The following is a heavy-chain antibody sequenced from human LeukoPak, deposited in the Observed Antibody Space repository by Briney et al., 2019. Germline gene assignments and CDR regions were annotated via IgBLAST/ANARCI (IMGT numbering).Heavy chain of an antibody. D-gene: IGHD3-10*01. J-gene: IGHJ4*02. CDR3: ARVYGSGRAPGYFDY. Sequence: ASVKVSCKASGYTFSNYYMHWVRQAPGQGLEWMGWINPNSGGTNYAQKFQGRVTMTRDTSISTAYMELSRLRSDDTAVYYCARVYGSGRAPGYFDYWGQGTLVTVSS. CDR2: INPNSGGT. V-gene: IGHV1-2*02. CDR1: GYTFSNYY.